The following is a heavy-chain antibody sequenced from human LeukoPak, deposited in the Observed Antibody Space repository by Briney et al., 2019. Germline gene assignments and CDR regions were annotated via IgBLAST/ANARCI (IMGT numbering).Heavy chain of an antibody. CDR2: IYSGGST. V-gene: IGHV3-53*01. CDR3: ARDDFWSGYYTGATSYYYMDV. J-gene: IGHJ6*03. D-gene: IGHD3-3*01. Sequence: GGSPRLSCAASGFTVSSNYMSWVRQAPGKGLEWVSVIYSGGSTYYADSVKGRFTISRDNSKNTLYLQMNSLRAEDTAVYYCARDDFWSGYYTGATSYYYMDVWGKGTTVTVSS. CDR1: GFTVSSNY.